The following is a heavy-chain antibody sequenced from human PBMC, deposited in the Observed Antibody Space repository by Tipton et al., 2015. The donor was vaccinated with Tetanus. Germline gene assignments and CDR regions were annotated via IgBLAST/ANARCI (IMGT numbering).Heavy chain of an antibody. CDR2: IIPIFGTA. V-gene: IGHV1-69*01. CDR1: GGTFSSYA. CDR3: ARSRTYYYDSSGYYFPSWFDP. J-gene: IGHJ5*02. Sequence: QLVQSGAEVKKPGSSAKVSCKASGGTFSSYAISWVRQAPGQGLEWMGGIIPIFGTANYAQKFQGRVTITADESTSTAYMELSSLRSEDTAVYYCARSRTYYYDSSGYYFPSWFDPWGQGTLVTVSS. D-gene: IGHD3-22*01.